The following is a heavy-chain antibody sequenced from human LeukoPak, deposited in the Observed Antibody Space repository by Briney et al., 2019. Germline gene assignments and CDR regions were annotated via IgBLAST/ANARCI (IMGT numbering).Heavy chain of an antibody. CDR2: IYTSGST. J-gene: IGHJ4*02. CDR3: ARDHCSGGSCYSDY. V-gene: IGHV4-4*07. D-gene: IGHD2-15*01. Sequence: SETLSLTCTVFGGSISSYYWSWIRQPAGKGLEWIGRIYTSGSTNYNPSLKSRVTMSVDTSKNQFSLKLSSVTAADTAVYYCARDHCSGGSCYSDYWGQGTLVTVSS. CDR1: GGSISSYY.